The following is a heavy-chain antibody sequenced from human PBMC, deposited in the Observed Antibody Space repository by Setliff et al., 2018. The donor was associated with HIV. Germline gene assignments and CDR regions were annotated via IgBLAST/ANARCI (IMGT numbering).Heavy chain of an antibody. Sequence: PSETLSLTCAVYGESFSGYYWSWIRQPPGKGLEWIGEINHGGTTNYNPSLKSRVTMSVDTSKKHLSLKVTSTTAADTAVYYCFRPRGDYGDDGMFFDLWGQGTLVTVSS. CDR2: INHGGTT. V-gene: IGHV4-34*01. CDR3: FRPRGDYGDDGMFFDL. D-gene: IGHD4-17*01. J-gene: IGHJ4*02. CDR1: GESFSGYY.